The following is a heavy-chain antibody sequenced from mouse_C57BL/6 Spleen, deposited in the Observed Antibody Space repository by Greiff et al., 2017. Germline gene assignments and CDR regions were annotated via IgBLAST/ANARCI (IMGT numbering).Heavy chain of an antibody. CDR3: ARAEDYFDY. J-gene: IGHJ2*01. CDR1: GFTFSDYG. CDR2: ISSGSSTI. Sequence: EVKLVESGGGLVKPGGSLKLSCAASGFTFSDYGMHWVRQAPEKGLEWVAYISSGSSTIYYADTVKGRFTISRDNAKNTLFLQMTSLRSEDTAMYYCARAEDYFDYWGQGTTLTVSS. V-gene: IGHV5-17*01.